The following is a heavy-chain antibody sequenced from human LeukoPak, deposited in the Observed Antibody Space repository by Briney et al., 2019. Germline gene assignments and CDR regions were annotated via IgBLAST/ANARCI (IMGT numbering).Heavy chain of an antibody. CDR2: INPNSGGT. CDR3: ASLKNYYDSSGYLVTDAFDI. D-gene: IGHD3-22*01. CDR1: GYTFTGYY. V-gene: IGHV1-2*02. Sequence: ASVKVSCKAFGYTFTGYYMHWVRQAPGQGLEWMGWINPNSGGTNSAQKFQGRVTMTRDTSISTAYMELSSLRSDDTAVYYCASLKNYYDSSGYLVTDAFDIWGQGTMVTVSS. J-gene: IGHJ3*02.